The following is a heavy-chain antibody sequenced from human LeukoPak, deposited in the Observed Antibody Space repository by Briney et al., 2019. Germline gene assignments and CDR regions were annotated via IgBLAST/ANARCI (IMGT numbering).Heavy chain of an antibody. Sequence: ASVKVSCKASGYTFTGYYMHWVRQAPGQGLEWMGRINPSSGGTNYAQKFQGRVTMTRDTSISTAYMELSRLRSDDTAVYYCARDPNGLYYFDYWGQGTLVTVSS. CDR3: ARDPNGLYYFDY. CDR2: INPSSGGT. V-gene: IGHV1-2*06. CDR1: GYTFTGYY. J-gene: IGHJ4*02.